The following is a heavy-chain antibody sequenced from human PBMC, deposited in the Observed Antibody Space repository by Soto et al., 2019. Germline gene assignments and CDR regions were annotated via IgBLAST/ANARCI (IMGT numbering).Heavy chain of an antibody. D-gene: IGHD2-15*01. J-gene: IGHJ5*02. CDR2: INHSGST. V-gene: IGHV4-34*01. CDR3: AGGVGSSSSYCSGGSCYLGRLWFDP. Sequence: SETLSLTCAVYGGSFSGYYWSWIRQPPGKGLEWIGEINHSGSTNYNPSLKSRVTISVDTSKNQFSLKLSSVTAADTAVYYCAGGVGSSSSYCSGGSCYLGRLWFDPWGQGTLVTVSS. CDR1: GGSFSGYY.